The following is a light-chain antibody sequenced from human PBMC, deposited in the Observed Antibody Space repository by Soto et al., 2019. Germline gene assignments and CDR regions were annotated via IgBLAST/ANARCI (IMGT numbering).Light chain of an antibody. Sequence: QSALTQPASVSGSPGQSITLSCTGTSSDVGGSNYVSWYKQLPGKAPQLMIFEVSYRPSGVSNRFSGSKSGNTASLTISWLQAEDEADYFCSAYSGFNIPPVLFGGGPKLTVL. CDR3: SAYSGFNIPPVL. J-gene: IGLJ3*02. CDR2: EVS. V-gene: IGLV2-14*01. CDR1: SSDVGGSNY.